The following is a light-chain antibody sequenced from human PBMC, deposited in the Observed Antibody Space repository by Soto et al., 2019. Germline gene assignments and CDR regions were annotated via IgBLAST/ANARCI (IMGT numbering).Light chain of an antibody. CDR1: GSDVGGYDY. J-gene: IGLJ3*02. V-gene: IGLV2-14*01. CDR2: EVS. Sequence: QSLLSQPASVSGSPCQSITISCTGTGSDVGGYDYVSWYQQYPGKAPKLVIYEVSNRPSGVSNRFSGSKSGNTASLRISGLWAEEEVDYYCCSYAGDNSWVYGG. CDR3: CSYAGDNSWV.